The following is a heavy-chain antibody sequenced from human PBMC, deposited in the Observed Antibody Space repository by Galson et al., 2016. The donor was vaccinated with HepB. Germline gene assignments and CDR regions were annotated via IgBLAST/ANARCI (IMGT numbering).Heavy chain of an antibody. V-gene: IGHV3-7*03. CDR1: GFSFSSYW. J-gene: IGHJ6*02. CDR2: INQDETEK. Sequence: SLRLSCAASGFSFSSYWMSWVRQAPGKGLEWVANINQDETEKYYVDSMKGRFTISRDNAKKSLSLQMNSLRVGDTAVYYCARAGGFLGWLPTPYYYGVDVWGQGTTVTVSS. CDR3: ARAGGFLGWLPTPYYYGVDV. D-gene: IGHD3-3*01.